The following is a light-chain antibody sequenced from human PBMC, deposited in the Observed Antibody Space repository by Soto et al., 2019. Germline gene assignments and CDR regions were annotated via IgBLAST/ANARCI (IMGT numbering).Light chain of an antibody. CDR1: SSDVGNDNF. V-gene: IGLV2-23*02. CDR2: EVS. Sequence: QSVLTQPASVSGSPGQSITISCTGTSSDVGNDNFVSWYQHHPGKAPKLIIYEVSYRPSGVSHRFSGSKSGNTASLTISGLQSEDEADYYCCSYAGSYTFVFGTGTKVTVL. J-gene: IGLJ1*01. CDR3: CSYAGSYTFV.